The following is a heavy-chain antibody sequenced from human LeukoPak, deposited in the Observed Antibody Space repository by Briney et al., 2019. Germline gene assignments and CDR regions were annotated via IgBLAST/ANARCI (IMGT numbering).Heavy chain of an antibody. D-gene: IGHD3-3*01. V-gene: IGHV1-18*01. CDR2: ISAYNGNT. Sequence: GASVKVSCKASGYTFTSYGISWVRQAPGQGLEWMGWISAYNGNTNYAQKLQGRVTMTTDTSTSTAYMELRSLRSDDTAVYYYARIRDYDFWSGYYNWFDPWGQGTLVTVSS. J-gene: IGHJ5*02. CDR3: ARIRDYDFWSGYYNWFDP. CDR1: GYTFTSYG.